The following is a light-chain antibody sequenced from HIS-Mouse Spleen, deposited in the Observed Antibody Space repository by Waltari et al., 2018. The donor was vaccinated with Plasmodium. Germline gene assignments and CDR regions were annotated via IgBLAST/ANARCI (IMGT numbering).Light chain of an antibody. V-gene: IGKV1-39*01. CDR1: QSISSY. CDR2: SAS. J-gene: IGKJ2*01. Sequence: DIQMTQSPSSLSASVGDRVTITCRASQSISSYLNWYKQKPGKAPKLLIYSASSLQSGVPSMFSGSGSGTDFTLTISSLQPEDFATYYCQQRYSTLYTFGQGTKLEIK. CDR3: QQRYSTLYT.